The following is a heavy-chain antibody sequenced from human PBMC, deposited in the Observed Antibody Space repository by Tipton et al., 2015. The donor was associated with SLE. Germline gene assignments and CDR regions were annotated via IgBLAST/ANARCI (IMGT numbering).Heavy chain of an antibody. CDR2: ISSTSSTI. CDR3: ARGGANYDFWSGYYGCDY. J-gene: IGHJ4*02. CDR1: GFTFSLYS. D-gene: IGHD3-3*01. Sequence: SLRLSCAASGFTFSLYSMNWVRQAPGKGLEWVSYISSTSSTIYYADSVKGRFTISRDNAENSLFLQMNSLRAEDTAVYYCARGGANYDFWSGYYGCDYWGQGTLVTVSS. V-gene: IGHV3-48*01.